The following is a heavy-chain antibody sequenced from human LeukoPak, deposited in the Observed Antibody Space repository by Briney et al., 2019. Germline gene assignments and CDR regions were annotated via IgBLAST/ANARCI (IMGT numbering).Heavy chain of an antibody. V-gene: IGHV1-69*13. Sequence: ASVKVSCKASGGTFSSYAISWVRQAPGQGLEWMGGIIPIFGTANYAQKFQGRVTITADESTSTAYMELSSLRSEDTALYYCARSNCSSPSCHYYYYYYGMDVWGQGTTVTVSS. CDR1: GGTFSSYA. CDR3: ARSNCSSPSCHYYYYYYGMDV. D-gene: IGHD2-2*01. J-gene: IGHJ6*02. CDR2: IIPIFGTA.